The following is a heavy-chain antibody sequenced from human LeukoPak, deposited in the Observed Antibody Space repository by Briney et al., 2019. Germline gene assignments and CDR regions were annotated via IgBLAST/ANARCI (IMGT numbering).Heavy chain of an antibody. V-gene: IGHV1-18*01. J-gene: IGHJ4*02. CDR1: GYTFTSYG. CDR2: ISAYNGNT. D-gene: IGHD1-26*01. CDR3: ARSKGATTSSDFDY. Sequence: ASVKVSCKASGYTFTSYGISWVRQAPGQGLEWMGWISAYNGNTNYAQKLQGRVTMTTDTSTSAAYMELRSLRSDDTAVYYCARSKGATTSSDFDYWGQGTLVTVSS.